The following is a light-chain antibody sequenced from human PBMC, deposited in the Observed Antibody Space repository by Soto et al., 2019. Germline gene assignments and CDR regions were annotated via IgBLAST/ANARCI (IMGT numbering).Light chain of an antibody. CDR3: SSYTSISTLYV. J-gene: IGLJ1*01. CDR2: DVS. CDR1: SSDVGSYNL. V-gene: IGLV2-14*02. Sequence: QSVLTQPASVSGSPGQSITISCTGTSSDVGSYNLVSWYQQHPGKAPKLMIYDVSNRPSGVSYRFSGSKSGNTASLTISGLQAEDEADYYCSSYTSISTLYVFGTGTKVTVL.